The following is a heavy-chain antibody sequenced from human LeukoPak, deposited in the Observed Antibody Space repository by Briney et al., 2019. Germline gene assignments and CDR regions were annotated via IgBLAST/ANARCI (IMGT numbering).Heavy chain of an antibody. CDR2: MNPNSGNT. CDR1: GYTFTSYD. J-gene: IGHJ6*03. CDR3: ARGISSWYGLGMDV. D-gene: IGHD6-13*01. V-gene: IGHV1-8*03. Sequence: AASVKVSCKASGYTFTSYDINWVQQATGQGLEWMGWMNPNSGNTGYAQKFQGRVTITRNTSISTAYMELSSLRSEDTAVYYCARGISSWYGLGMDVWGKGTTVTVSS.